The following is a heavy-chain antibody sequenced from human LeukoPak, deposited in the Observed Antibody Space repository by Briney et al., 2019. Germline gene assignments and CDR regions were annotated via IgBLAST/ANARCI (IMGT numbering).Heavy chain of an antibody. CDR1: GGSISSGGYY. CDR2: IYYSGST. D-gene: IGHD6-19*01. V-gene: IGHV4-31*03. J-gene: IGHJ3*02. Sequence: PSETLSLTCTVSGGSISSGGYYWSWIRQHPGKGLEWIGYIYYSGSTYYNPSLKSRVTISVDTSKNQFSLKLSSVTAADTAVYYCARSANRSVGYSSGDAFDIWGQGTMVTISS. CDR3: ARSANRSVGYSSGDAFDI.